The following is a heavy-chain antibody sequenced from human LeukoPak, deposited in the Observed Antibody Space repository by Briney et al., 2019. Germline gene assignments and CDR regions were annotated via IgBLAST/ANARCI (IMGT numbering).Heavy chain of an antibody. CDR3: AGGGFGELLEFDP. J-gene: IGHJ5*02. Sequence: SETLSLTCTVSGGSISSYYWSWIRQPPGKGLEWIGYIYYSGSTNYNPSLKSRVTISVDTSKNQFSLKLSSVTAADTAVYYCAGGGFGELLEFDPWGQGTLVTVSS. V-gene: IGHV4-59*01. D-gene: IGHD3-10*01. CDR2: IYYSGST. CDR1: GGSISSYY.